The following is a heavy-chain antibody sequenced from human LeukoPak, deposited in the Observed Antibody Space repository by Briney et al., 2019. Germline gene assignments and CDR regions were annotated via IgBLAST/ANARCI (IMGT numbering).Heavy chain of an antibody. CDR2: IIAILGIT. Sequence: SVKVSCKASGGTYSTYSISWVRQAPGQGLEWMGRIIAILGITNYAQKFQDRVTITADKSTSTAYMELSSLRPDDTAVYYCASGYSGYDFAYWGQGTLVTVSS. J-gene: IGHJ4*02. V-gene: IGHV1-69*02. D-gene: IGHD5-12*01. CDR3: ASGYSGYDFAY. CDR1: GGTYSTYS.